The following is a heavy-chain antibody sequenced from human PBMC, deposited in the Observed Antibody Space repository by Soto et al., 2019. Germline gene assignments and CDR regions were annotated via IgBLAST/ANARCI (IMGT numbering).Heavy chain of an antibody. D-gene: IGHD2-8*01. J-gene: IGHJ6*02. CDR1: GYSFTDYL. Sequence: VSVKVSCKASGYSFTDYLIHWVRQAPGQGLEWLGRINPKSGGTSTAQKFQGWVTMTTDTSISTASMELTRLTSDDTAIYYCARGDSTDCSNGVCSFFYNHDLDVWGQGTTVTVSS. V-gene: IGHV1-2*04. CDR3: ARGDSTDCSNGVCSFFYNHDLDV. CDR2: INPKSGGT.